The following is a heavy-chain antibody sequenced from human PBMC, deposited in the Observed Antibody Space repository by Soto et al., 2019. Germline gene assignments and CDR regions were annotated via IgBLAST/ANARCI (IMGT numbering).Heavy chain of an antibody. J-gene: IGHJ6*03. CDR3: AATPVYSGYIGDYYYMDV. D-gene: IGHD5-12*01. V-gene: IGHV1-58*02. CDR2: IVVGSGNT. Sequence: SVKVSCKASGFTFTSSAMQWVRQARGQRLEWIGWIVVGSGNTNYAQKFQERVTITRDMSTSTAYMELSSLRSEDTAVYYCAATPVYSGYIGDYYYMDVWGKGTTVPVSS. CDR1: GFTFTSSA.